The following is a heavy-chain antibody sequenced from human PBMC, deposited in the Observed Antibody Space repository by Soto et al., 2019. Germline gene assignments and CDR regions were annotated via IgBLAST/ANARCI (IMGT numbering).Heavy chain of an antibody. J-gene: IGHJ5*02. CDR2: IYWDDDK. CDR1: GFSLTTSGVG. V-gene: IGHV2-5*02. D-gene: IGHD4-17*01. Sequence: QITLKESGPTLVKPTQTLTLTCTFSGFSLTTSGVGVGWIRQPPGKALEWLALIYWDDDKRYSPSLKSRLTNAKDTSKHQVVLKMTTMDPADPATYFCSHRTTTVTWWVDPWGQGTLVNVSS. CDR3: SHRTTTVTWWVDP.